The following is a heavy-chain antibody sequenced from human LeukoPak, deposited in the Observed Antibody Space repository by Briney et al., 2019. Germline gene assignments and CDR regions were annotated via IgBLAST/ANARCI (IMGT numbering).Heavy chain of an antibody. V-gene: IGHV1-2*02. CDR2: INPNSGGT. CDR3: ARVSPRHYYYMDV. J-gene: IGHJ6*03. D-gene: IGHD1-14*01. Sequence: ASVKVSCKASGCIFSGYYMHWVRQAPGQGLEGMGWINPNSGGTNYAQKFQGRVTMTRDTSISTAYMDLSRLRSDDTAVYYCARVSPRHYYYMDVWGKGTTVTVSS. CDR1: GCIFSGYY.